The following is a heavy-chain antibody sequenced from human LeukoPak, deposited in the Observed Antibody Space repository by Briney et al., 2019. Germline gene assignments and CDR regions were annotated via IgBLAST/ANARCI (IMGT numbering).Heavy chain of an antibody. V-gene: IGHV3-30*01. J-gene: IGHJ4*02. CDR3: ARSPGTRDSY. D-gene: IGHD2-21*02. CDR1: GFTFSSYA. Sequence: PGGSLRLSCAASGFTFSSYAMHWVRQAPDKGLEWVAVISYDGSNKYYADSVKGRFTISRDNSKNTLYLQMNSLRAEDTAVYYCARSPGTRDSYWGQGTLVTVSS. CDR2: ISYDGSNK.